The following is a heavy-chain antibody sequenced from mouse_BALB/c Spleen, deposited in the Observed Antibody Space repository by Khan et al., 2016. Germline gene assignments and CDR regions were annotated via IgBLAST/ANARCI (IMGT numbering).Heavy chain of an antibody. CDR3: ASAWYSMYY. CDR1: GYTFSNYW. V-gene: IGHV1-9*01. Sequence: QVQLKQSGAELMKPGASVKISCKATGYTFSNYWIEWVKQRPGHGLEWIGDILPGNANSNYNENHKGKATLTADTSSNTAYMQLSSLTSEDSAVYYCASAWYSMYYWGQGTSVTFSS. CDR2: ILPGNANS. J-gene: IGHJ4*01.